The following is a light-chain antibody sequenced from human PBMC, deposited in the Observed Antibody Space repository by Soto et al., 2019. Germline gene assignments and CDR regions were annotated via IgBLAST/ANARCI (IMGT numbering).Light chain of an antibody. CDR3: QHYNRSPPIT. Sequence: DIVLTQSPGTLSLSPGERATLACRASQSVRSTSLAWYQQRSGQAPSLLIYGTSSRATSISDRFSGGGSGTDFTLTISRLEPEDFAVYYCQHYNRSPPITFGQGTRLEIK. CDR1: QSVRSTS. J-gene: IGKJ5*01. CDR2: GTS. V-gene: IGKV3-20*01.